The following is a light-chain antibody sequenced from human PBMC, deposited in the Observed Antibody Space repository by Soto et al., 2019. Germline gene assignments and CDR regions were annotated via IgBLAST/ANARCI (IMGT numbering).Light chain of an antibody. V-gene: IGKV3-15*01. CDR1: QSVSSN. CDR3: QQYNNWPWT. CDR2: GAS. Sequence: EIVMTQSPATLSVSPGERATLSCRASQSVSSNLAWYQQKPGQAPRLLIYGASTRATGIPARFSGSGSGTEFTLTISSLQSEDFAVYYCQQYNNWPWTLGQGTKGEIK. J-gene: IGKJ1*01.